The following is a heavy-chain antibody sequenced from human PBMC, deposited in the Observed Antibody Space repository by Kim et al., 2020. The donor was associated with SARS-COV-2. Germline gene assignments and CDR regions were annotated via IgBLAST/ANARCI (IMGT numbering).Heavy chain of an antibody. J-gene: IGHJ4*02. CDR3: ARHPSKYGDYGYFDY. CDR1: GGSISSYY. V-gene: IGHV4-59*08. Sequence: SETLSLTCTVSGGSISSYYWSWIRQPPGKGLEWIGYIYYSGSTNYNPSLKSRVTISVDTSKKQFSLRLSSVTAADTAVYYCARHPSKYGDYGYFDYWGQGTLVTVSS. D-gene: IGHD4-17*01. CDR2: IYYSGST.